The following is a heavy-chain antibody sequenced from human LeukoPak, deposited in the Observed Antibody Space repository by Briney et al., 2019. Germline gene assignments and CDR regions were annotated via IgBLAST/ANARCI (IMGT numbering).Heavy chain of an antibody. D-gene: IGHD4-23*01. CDR1: GFNFNDYA. J-gene: IGHJ4*02. CDR2: ISGGSGNR. V-gene: IGHV3-23*01. Sequence: GGSLTLSCAASGFNFNDYAMTWVRQAPGKGLEWVSGISGGSGNRDYGESVKGRFTISRDESKSTLYLQMSGLRVEDTAFYYCAKVWAVKGGNSDPTQFDSWGQGTLVTVSS. CDR3: AKVWAVKGGNSDPTQFDS.